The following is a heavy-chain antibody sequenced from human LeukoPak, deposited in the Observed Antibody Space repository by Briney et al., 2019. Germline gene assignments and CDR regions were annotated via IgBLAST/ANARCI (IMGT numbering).Heavy chain of an antibody. CDR2: IYTSGST. V-gene: IGHV4-61*02. CDR3: ARDTPSGYYYYYMDV. Sequence: SQTLSLTCTVSGGSLSSGSYYWSWIRQPAGKGLEWIGRIYTSGSTNYNPSLKSRVTISVDTSKNQFSLKLSSVTAADTAVYYCARDTPSGYYYYYMDVWGKGTTVTVSS. J-gene: IGHJ6*03. CDR1: GGSLSSGSYY. D-gene: IGHD6-25*01.